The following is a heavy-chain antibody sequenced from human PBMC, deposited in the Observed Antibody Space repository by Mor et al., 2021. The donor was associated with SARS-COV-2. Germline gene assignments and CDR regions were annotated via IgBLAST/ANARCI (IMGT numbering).Heavy chain of an antibody. Sequence: GRFTISRDNSKNTVFLQMNSLRAEDTAVYYCAREQRAGDYYYGMDVWGQGTTVTVSS. J-gene: IGHJ6*02. V-gene: IGHV3-53*01. D-gene: IGHD6-25*01. CDR3: AREQRAGDYYYGMDV.